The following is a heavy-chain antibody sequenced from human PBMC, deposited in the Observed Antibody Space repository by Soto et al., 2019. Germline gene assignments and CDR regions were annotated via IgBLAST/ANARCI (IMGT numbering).Heavy chain of an antibody. CDR1: GYTFTGYY. Sequence: ASVKVSCKASGYTFTGYYMHWVRQAPGQGLEWMGWINPNSGGTNYAQKFQGRVTMTRDTSISTAYMELSRLRSDDTAVYYCARDGWYYYYYGMDVWGQGTTVTVSS. D-gene: IGHD6-19*01. CDR3: ARDGWYYYYYGMDV. CDR2: INPNSGGT. J-gene: IGHJ6*02. V-gene: IGHV1-2*02.